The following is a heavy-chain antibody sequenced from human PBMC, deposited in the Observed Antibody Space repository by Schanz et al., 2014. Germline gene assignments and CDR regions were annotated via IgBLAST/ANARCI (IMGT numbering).Heavy chain of an antibody. CDR2: IKQDGSEK. V-gene: IGHV3-7*01. CDR1: GFIFSNSW. CDR3: ARGVRIDY. D-gene: IGHD3-3*01. Sequence: VQLAESGGGLVQPGGSLRLSCAASGFIFSNSWMSWVRQAPGKGLEWVANIKQDGSEKYYVDSVKGRFTISRDNAKNSLYLQMNSLTAEDTAVYYCARGVRIDYWGQGTLVTVSS. J-gene: IGHJ4*02.